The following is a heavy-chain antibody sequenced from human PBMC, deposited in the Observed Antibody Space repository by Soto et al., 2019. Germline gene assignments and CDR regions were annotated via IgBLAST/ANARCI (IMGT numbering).Heavy chain of an antibody. J-gene: IGHJ4*02. CDR3: ARGRYGDY. D-gene: IGHD1-1*01. Sequence: QVHLVQSGAEVKKPGASVKVSCKGSGYAFTTYGITWVRQAPGQGLEWMGWISAHNGNTNYAQKLQGRVTVTRDTSSGTAYMELRSLRSDDTAVYYCARGRYGDYWGQGALVTVSS. CDR2: ISAHNGNT. V-gene: IGHV1-18*01. CDR1: GYAFTTYG.